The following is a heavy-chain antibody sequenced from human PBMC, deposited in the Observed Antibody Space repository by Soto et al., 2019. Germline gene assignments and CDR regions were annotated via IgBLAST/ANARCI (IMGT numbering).Heavy chain of an antibody. CDR2: ISAYNYNT. CDR3: ARVVGALGHWFDP. V-gene: IGHV1-18*01. D-gene: IGHD1-26*01. J-gene: IGHJ5*02. CDR1: GYTFTSYG. Sequence: QVQLVQSGAEVKKPGASVKVSCKASGYTFTSYGLSWVRQAPGQGLEWMGRISAYNYNTNYAQKLQGRVTMTTDTSTSTGYLELRSLRSDDTAVYYCARVVGALGHWFDPWGQGTLVIVSS.